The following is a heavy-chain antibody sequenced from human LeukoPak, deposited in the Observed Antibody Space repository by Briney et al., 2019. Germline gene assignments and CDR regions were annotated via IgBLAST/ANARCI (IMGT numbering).Heavy chain of an antibody. V-gene: IGHV3-7*01. J-gene: IGHJ4*02. Sequence: GGSLRLSCAASGFTFSSYWMSWVRQAPGKGLEWVANIKQDGSEKYYVDSVKGRFTISRDNAKNSLYLQMNSLRAEDTAVYYCARNPNDIVLMVYATDYWGQGTLVTVSS. CDR1: GFTFSSYW. CDR2: IKQDGSEK. D-gene: IGHD2-8*01. CDR3: ARNPNDIVLMVYATDY.